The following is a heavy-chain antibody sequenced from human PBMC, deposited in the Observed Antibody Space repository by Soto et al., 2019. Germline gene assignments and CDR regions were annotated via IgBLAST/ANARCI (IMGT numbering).Heavy chain of an antibody. V-gene: IGHV4-59*01. J-gene: IGHJ3*02. D-gene: IGHD2-2*01. CDR3: AIYCRSTSCYDYDAFDI. CDR1: GGSISSYY. CDR2: IYYSGST. Sequence: SETLSLTCTVSGGSISSYYWSWIRQPPGKGLEWIGYIYYSGSTNYNPSLKSRVTISVDTSKNQFSLKLSSVTAADTAVYYCAIYCRSTSCYDYDAFDIGGQGTMVTVSS.